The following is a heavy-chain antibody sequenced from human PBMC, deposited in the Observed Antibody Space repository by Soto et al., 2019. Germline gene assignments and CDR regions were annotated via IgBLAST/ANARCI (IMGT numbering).Heavy chain of an antibody. V-gene: IGHV1-24*01. CDR2: FDPEDGET. J-gene: IGHJ6*02. Sequence: ASVKVSCKVSGYTLTELSMHWVRQAPGKGLEWMGGFDPEDGETIYAQKFQGRVTMTEDTSTDTAYMELSSLRSEDTAVYYCATVGFLEWLSHSYYYGMDVWGQGTTVTVSS. CDR1: GYTLTELS. CDR3: ATVGFLEWLSHSYYYGMDV. D-gene: IGHD3-3*02.